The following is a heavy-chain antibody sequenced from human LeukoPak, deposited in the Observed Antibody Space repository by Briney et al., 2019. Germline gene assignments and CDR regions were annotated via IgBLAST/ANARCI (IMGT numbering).Heavy chain of an antibody. CDR2: IIPIFGTA. J-gene: IGHJ6*02. Sequence: SVKVSCKASGGTFSSYAISWVRQVPGQGLEWMGGIIPIFGTANYAQKFQGRVTNTADESTSTAYMELSSLRSEDTAVYYCATRTDCGGDCSTYYYYGMDVWGQGTTVTVSS. D-gene: IGHD2-21*02. CDR1: GGTFSSYA. V-gene: IGHV1-69*13. CDR3: ATRTDCGGDCSTYYYYGMDV.